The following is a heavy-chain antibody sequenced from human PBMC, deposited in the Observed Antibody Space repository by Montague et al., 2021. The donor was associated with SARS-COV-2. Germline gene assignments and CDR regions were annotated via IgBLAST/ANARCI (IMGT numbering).Heavy chain of an antibody. CDR3: AKPLATGNYYY. D-gene: IGHD1-1*01. J-gene: IGHJ4*02. CDR2: TSYHCVP. Sequence: SETLSLTCTVSGCTISSTNYYWGWVRLTTGKGMEWIVCTSYHCVPYYNPSLRSRLTISVDTSQNQFSLKLSSVTAADTAVYYCAKPLATGNYYYWGQGTLVTVSS. V-gene: IGHV4-39*01. CDR1: GCTISSTNYY.